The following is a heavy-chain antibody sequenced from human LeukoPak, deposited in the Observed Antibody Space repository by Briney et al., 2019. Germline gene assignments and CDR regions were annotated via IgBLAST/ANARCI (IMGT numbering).Heavy chain of an antibody. Sequence: PSETLSLTCAVYGGSFSGYYWSWIRQPPGKGLEWIGEINHSGSTNYNPSLKSRVTISVDTSKNQFSLKLSSVTAADTAVCYCARVSSQKHSYWGQGTLVTVSS. V-gene: IGHV4-34*01. CDR3: ARVSSQKHSY. D-gene: IGHD4-11*01. CDR2: INHSGST. J-gene: IGHJ4*02. CDR1: GGSFSGYY.